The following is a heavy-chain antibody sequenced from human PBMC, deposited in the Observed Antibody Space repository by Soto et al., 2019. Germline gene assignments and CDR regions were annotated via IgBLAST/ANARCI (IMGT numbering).Heavy chain of an antibody. J-gene: IGHJ5*02. D-gene: IGHD5-18*01. V-gene: IGHV4-59*01. Sequence: ASETLSLTCTVSGGSISTYYWSWIRQPPGKGLEWIGYIYNRGNTNYNPSLKSRVTISLDTSKNQFPLKLSSVTAADTAVYYCARDREHTYGNCFDPWGQGTLVTVSS. CDR3: ARDREHTYGNCFDP. CDR1: GGSISTYY. CDR2: IYNRGNT.